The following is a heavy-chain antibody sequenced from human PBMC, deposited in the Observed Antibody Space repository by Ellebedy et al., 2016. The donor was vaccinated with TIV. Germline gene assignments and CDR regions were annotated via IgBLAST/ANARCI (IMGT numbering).Heavy chain of an antibody. CDR3: AREGGSSGFAGYFDL. V-gene: IGHV3-48*01. Sequence: GESLKISCAVSRLTFSRYEMSWVRQAPGKGLEWISCISSGSSTIYYADSVKGRLNISRDNSNMASYLQMNSLTAEDTEIYYWAREGGSSGFAGYFDLWGRGKLVTVSS. CDR1: RLTFSRYE. CDR2: ISSGSSTI. J-gene: IGHJ2*01. D-gene: IGHD3-22*01.